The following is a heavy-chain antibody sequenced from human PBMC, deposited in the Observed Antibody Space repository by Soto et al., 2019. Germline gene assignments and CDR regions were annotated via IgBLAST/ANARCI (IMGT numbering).Heavy chain of an antibody. J-gene: IGHJ3*02. Sequence: GGSLSLSCAASGFTFSSYSMNWVRQAPGKGLEWVSYISSSSSTIYYADSVKGRFTISRDNAKNSLYLQMNSLRAEDTAVYYCARARGIAVAERAPDAFDIWGQGTMVTVSS. CDR2: ISSSSSTI. CDR3: ARARGIAVAERAPDAFDI. CDR1: GFTFSSYS. V-gene: IGHV3-48*01. D-gene: IGHD6-19*01.